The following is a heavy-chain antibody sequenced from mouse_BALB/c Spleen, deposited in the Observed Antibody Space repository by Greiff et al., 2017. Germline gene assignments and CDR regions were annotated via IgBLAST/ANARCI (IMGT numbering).Heavy chain of an antibody. V-gene: IGHV3-2*02. CDR2: ISYSGST. J-gene: IGHJ3*01. D-gene: IGHD2-10*01. CDR3: AREGAYYGNYAWLAY. CDR1: GYSITSVYA. Sequence: EVKLMESGPGLVKPSQSLSLTCTVTGYSITSVYAWNWIRQFPGNKLEWMGYISYSGSTSYNPSLKSRISITRDTSKNQFFLQLNSVTTEDTATYYCAREGAYYGNYAWLAYWGQGTLVTVSA.